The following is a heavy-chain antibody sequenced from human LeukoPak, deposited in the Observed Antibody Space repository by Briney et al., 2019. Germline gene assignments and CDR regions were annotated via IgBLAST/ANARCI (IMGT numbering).Heavy chain of an antibody. V-gene: IGHV3-21*01. D-gene: IGHD3-9*01. CDR3: ARGPDIFTAFSPDF. CDR1: GFTFSTYS. J-gene: IGHJ4*02. CDR2: ISNSGTYI. Sequence: PGRSLRLSCAASGFTFSTYSMNWVRQAPGKGLEWVSSISNSGTYIYYADSVKGRFTLSRDNAKNSLYLQMDSLRAEDTAVYYCARGPDIFTAFSPDFWGQGTLVTVSS.